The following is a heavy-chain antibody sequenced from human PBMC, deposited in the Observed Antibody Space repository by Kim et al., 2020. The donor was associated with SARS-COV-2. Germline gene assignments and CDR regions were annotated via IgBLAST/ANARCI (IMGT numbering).Heavy chain of an antibody. Sequence: SETLSLTCTVSGGSISSSSYYWGWIRQPPGKGLEWVERFYYGGSASYNPSLKSRVTFSVDTSTNQFSLKLTSVTAADTAVYYCARHRGSTTVTTGFDFWGRGTLVTVSS. J-gene: IGHJ4*02. CDR1: GGSISSSSYY. CDR3: ARHRGSTTVTTGFDF. CDR2: FYYGGSA. V-gene: IGHV4-39*01. D-gene: IGHD4-17*01.